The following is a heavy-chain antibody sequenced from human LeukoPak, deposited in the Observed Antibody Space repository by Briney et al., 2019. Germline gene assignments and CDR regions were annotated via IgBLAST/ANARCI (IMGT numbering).Heavy chain of an antibody. D-gene: IGHD2-15*01. CDR1: GYTFTSYA. CDR3: ARSRSGGWSNYYYMDV. CDR2: INTNTGNP. Sequence: ASVKVSCKASGYTFTSYAMNWVRQAPGQGLEWMGWINTNTGNPTYAQGFTGRFVFSLDTSVSTAYLQISSLKAEDTAVYYCARSRSGGWSNYYYMDVWGKGTTVTVSS. J-gene: IGHJ6*03. V-gene: IGHV7-4-1*02.